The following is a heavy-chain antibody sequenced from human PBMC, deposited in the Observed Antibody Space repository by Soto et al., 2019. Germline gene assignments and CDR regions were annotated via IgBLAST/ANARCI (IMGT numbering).Heavy chain of an antibody. D-gene: IGHD2-2*01. Sequence: VQLVQSGAEVKKPGASIKVSCKAYDYYFPGYNIHWVRQAPGQGLEWMGWINPNTGVTNYAQKFQGGVTMAGDTSIITAFLEVQKLSSDDTAVYYCATVHRSSTSRGSDFDPWGQGTQVIVSS. J-gene: IGHJ5*02. CDR1: DYYFPGYN. V-gene: IGHV1-2*02. CDR3: ATVHRSSTSRGSDFDP. CDR2: INPNTGVT.